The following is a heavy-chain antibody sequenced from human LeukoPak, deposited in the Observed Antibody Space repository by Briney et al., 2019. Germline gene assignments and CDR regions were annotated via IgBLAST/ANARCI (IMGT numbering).Heavy chain of an antibody. CDR3: ARAAVDTALLVAY. Sequence: NPSETLSLTCTVSGVSISTGGYYWSWIRQHPGKGLEWIGYIYDSGSTYFNPSLKSRPSISVDRSKNQFSLILNSVTAADTAVYYCARAAVDTALLVAYWGQGTLVTVSS. J-gene: IGHJ4*02. D-gene: IGHD5-18*01. V-gene: IGHV4-31*03. CDR2: IYDSGST. CDR1: GVSISTGGYY.